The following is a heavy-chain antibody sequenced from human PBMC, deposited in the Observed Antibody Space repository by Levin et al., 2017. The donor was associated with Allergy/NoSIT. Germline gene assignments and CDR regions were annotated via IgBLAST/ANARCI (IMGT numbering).Heavy chain of an antibody. V-gene: IGHV3-43D*03. Sequence: GESLKISCAASGFIFDDYAMHWLRQAPGKGLEWVSLVSWDGGSAYYADSVKGRFTISRDNSKNSLYLQMHTLRAEDTALYYCAKDKLSHAPSGIDYWGQGTLVTVSS. J-gene: IGHJ4*02. CDR3: AKDKLSHAPSGIDY. CDR1: GFIFDDYA. CDR2: VSWDGGSA. D-gene: IGHD3-10*01.